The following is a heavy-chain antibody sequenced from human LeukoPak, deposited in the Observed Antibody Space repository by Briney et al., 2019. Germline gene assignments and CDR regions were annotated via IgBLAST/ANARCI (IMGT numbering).Heavy chain of an antibody. J-gene: IGHJ5*02. D-gene: IGHD3-3*01. CDR2: INAGNGNT. V-gene: IGHV1-3*01. Sequence: ASVKVSRKASGYTFTSYAMHWVRQAPGQRLEWMGWINAGNGNTKYSQKFQGRVTITRDTSASTAYMELSSLRSEDTAVYYCARDPTGITIFGVVIGWFDPWGQGTLVTVSS. CDR1: GYTFTSYA. CDR3: ARDPTGITIFGVVIGWFDP.